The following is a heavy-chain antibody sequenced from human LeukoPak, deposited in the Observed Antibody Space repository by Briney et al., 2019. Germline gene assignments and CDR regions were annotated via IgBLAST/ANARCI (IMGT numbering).Heavy chain of an antibody. CDR2: INHSGST. CDR3: ARGPDSGSYFAWFDP. D-gene: IGHD3-10*01. V-gene: IGHV4-34*01. J-gene: IGHJ5*02. Sequence: PSETLSLTCAVYGGSFSGHYWNWIRQPPGKGLEWSGEINHSGSTHYNPSFKSRVTISVDTSKNQFSLRLSSVTAADTALYYCARGPDSGSYFAWFDPWGQGTLVTVSS. CDR1: GGSFSGHY.